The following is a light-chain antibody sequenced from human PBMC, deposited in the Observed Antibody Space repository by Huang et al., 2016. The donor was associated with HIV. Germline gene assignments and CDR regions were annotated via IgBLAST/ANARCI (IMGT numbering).Light chain of an antibody. CDR1: QSISSY. J-gene: IGKJ1*01. CDR2: AAS. Sequence: DIQMTKSPSSLSASVGDRVTITSRAIQSISSYLNWYQQKPGKAPKLLVYAASTLQSGVPSRFSGSGSVTEFTLTISSLRPEDFATYYCQQSYSTPWTFGQGTKVEIK. V-gene: IGKV1-39*01. CDR3: QQSYSTPWT.